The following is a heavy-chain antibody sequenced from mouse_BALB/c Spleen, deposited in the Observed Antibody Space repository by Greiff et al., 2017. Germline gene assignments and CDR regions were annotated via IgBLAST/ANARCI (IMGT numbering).Heavy chain of an antibody. J-gene: IGHJ4*01. V-gene: IGHV2-6-7*01. Sequence: VMLVESGPGLVAPSQSLSITCTVSGFSLTGYGVNWVRQPPGKGLEWLGMIWGDGSTDYNSALKSRLSISKDNSKSQVFLKMNSLQTDDTARYYCARDEAYYGNLYAMDYWGQGTSVTVSS. CDR1: GFSLTGYG. D-gene: IGHD2-10*01. CDR3: ARDEAYYGNLYAMDY. CDR2: IWGDGST.